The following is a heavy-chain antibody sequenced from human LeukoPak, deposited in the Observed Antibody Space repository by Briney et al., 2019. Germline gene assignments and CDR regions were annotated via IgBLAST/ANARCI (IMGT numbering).Heavy chain of an antibody. Sequence: GGSLRLSCAASGFTFSDYYMSWIRQAPGKGLEGVSYISSSGSTIYYADSVKGRFTISRDNAKNSLYLQMNSLRAEDTAVYYCAKYRAIQLWLPDYWGQGTLVTVSS. D-gene: IGHD5-18*01. CDR2: ISSSGSTI. J-gene: IGHJ4*02. CDR3: AKYRAIQLWLPDY. CDR1: GFTFSDYY. V-gene: IGHV3-11*01.